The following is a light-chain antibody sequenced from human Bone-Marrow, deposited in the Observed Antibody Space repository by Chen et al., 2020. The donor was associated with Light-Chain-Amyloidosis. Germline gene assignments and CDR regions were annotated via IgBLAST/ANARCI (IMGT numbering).Light chain of an antibody. Sequence: QSVLTQPPSVSGAPGQRVTISCTGSKTNIGADNDVYWYQQVPGTAPKLLIYGNSHRPSGVPDRFSGSKSGTSAFLAITGLQAEDEDEYYCQSYDSSLSGYVVFGGGTKLTVL. CDR2: GNS. J-gene: IGLJ2*01. CDR1: KTNIGADND. CDR3: QSYDSSLSGYVV. V-gene: IGLV1-40*01.